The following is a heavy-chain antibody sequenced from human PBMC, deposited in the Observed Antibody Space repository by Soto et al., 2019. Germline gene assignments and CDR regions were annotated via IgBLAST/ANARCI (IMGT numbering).Heavy chain of an antibody. Sequence: GESLKISCKGSGYSFTSYWIGWVRQMPGKGLEWMGIIYPGESRTIYSPSFEGQVTISADKSISTAYLQWSSLRASDTAMYYCARFWSGYPPHYWGQGTLVTVSS. J-gene: IGHJ4*02. CDR3: ARFWSGYPPHY. CDR2: IYPGESRT. CDR1: GYSFTSYW. V-gene: IGHV5-51*01. D-gene: IGHD3-3*01.